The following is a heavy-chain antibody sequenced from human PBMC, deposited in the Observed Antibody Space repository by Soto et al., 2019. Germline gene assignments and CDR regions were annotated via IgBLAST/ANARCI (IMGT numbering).Heavy chain of an antibody. J-gene: IGHJ4*02. CDR2: ISGSAVTT. D-gene: IGHD2-15*01. CDR1: GFTLSTYA. Sequence: GGSLRLSCAASGFTLSTYAMSWIRQTPEKGLEWVSAISGSAVTTYYADSVKGRFTISRDNSKNTLYLQMNSLRAEDTAVYYCVQRECSDRRCGLWGQGTLVTVSS. V-gene: IGHV3-23*01. CDR3: VQRECSDRRCGL.